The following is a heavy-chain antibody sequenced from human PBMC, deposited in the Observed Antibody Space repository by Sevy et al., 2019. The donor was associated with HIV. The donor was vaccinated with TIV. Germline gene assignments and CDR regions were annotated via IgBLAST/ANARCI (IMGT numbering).Heavy chain of an antibody. Sequence: SETLSLTCTVSGGSISSHYWSWVRQPPGKGLEWIGYIYYSGSTNYNPSLESRVTISVDTSKNQFSLKLSSVTAADTAEYYCARDSPYNWNDVGDTFDSWGPGTMVTVSS. D-gene: IGHD1-20*01. J-gene: IGHJ3*02. V-gene: IGHV4-59*11. CDR2: IYYSGST. CDR3: ARDSPYNWNDVGDTFDS. CDR1: GGSISSHY.